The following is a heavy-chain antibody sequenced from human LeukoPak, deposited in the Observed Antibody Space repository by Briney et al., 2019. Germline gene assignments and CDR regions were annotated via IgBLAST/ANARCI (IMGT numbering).Heavy chain of an antibody. V-gene: IGHV3-11*01. J-gene: IGHJ4*02. CDR3: ASVGYCSSTSCPPPNFDY. CDR2: ISSSGSTI. CDR1: GFTFSDYY. Sequence: GGSLRLSCAASGFTFSDYYMSWIRQAPGKGLEWVSYISSSGSTIYYADSVKGRFTISRDNAKNSLYLQMNSLRAEDTAVYYCASVGYCSSTSCPPPNFDYWGQGTLVTVSS. D-gene: IGHD2-2*01.